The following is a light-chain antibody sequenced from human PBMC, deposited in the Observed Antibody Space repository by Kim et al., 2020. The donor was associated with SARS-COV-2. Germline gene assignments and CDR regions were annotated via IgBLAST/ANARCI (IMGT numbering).Light chain of an antibody. CDR3: NSRDSNDNVV. V-gene: IGLV3-19*01. CDR2: GKN. CDR1: SVRSYY. Sequence: VAWGQTVRTTCQGDSVRSYYATWYQQKPGQAPILVIYGKNNRPSGIPDRFSGSSAGNTASLTITGTQAGDEADYYCNSRDSNDNVVFGGGTQLTVL. J-gene: IGLJ2*01.